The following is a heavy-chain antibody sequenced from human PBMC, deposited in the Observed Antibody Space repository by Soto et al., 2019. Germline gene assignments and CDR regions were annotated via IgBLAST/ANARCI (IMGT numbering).Heavy chain of an antibody. J-gene: IGHJ4*02. V-gene: IGHV4-30-2*01. CDR3: ARRYGYSFDY. D-gene: IGHD5-18*01. CDR2: IYHSGST. Sequence: TLPLTCAVSGGSISSGGYSWSWIRQPPGKGLEWIGYIYHSGSTYYNPSLKSRVTISVDRSKNQFSLKLSSVTAADTAVYYCARRYGYSFDYWGQGTLVTVSS. CDR1: GGSISSGGYS.